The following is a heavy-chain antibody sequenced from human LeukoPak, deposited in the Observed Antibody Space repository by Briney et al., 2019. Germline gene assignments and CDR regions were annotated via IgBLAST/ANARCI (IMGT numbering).Heavy chain of an antibody. CDR2: IYYSGST. CDR3: ARRDGYNSHYFDY. CDR1: GGSISSYY. D-gene: IGHD5-24*01. V-gene: IGHV4-59*01. Sequence: SETLSLTCTVSGGSISSYYWSWIRQPPGKGLEWIGYIYYSGSTNYNPSLKSRVTISVGTSKNQFSLKLSSVTAADTAVYYCARRDGYNSHYFDYWGQGTLVTVSS. J-gene: IGHJ4*02.